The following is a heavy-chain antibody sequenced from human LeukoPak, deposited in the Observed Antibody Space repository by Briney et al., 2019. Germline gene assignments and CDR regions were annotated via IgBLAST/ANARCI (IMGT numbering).Heavy chain of an antibody. CDR2: IIPIFGTA. CDR3: ARGRTTGEFDY. CDR1: GGTFSSYA. Sequence: RRASVKVSCKASGGTFSSYAISWVRQAPGQGLEWMGRIIPIFGTANYAQKFQGRVTITTDESTSTAYMELSSLRSEDTAVYYCARGRTTGEFDYWGQGTLVTVSS. D-gene: IGHD4-11*01. J-gene: IGHJ4*02. V-gene: IGHV1-69*05.